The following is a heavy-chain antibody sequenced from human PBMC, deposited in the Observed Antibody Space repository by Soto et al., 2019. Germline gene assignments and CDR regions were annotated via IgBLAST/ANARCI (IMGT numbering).Heavy chain of an antibody. Sequence: EVQLVESGGALVQPGGSLRLSCEASGFTYVNYAMSWVRQAPGKGLEWVSGISGDACRTFYADSVKGRFTISRDNSKNALYLQTNSLRAEHTAVHYSVQDTAVVNNGGAFDYWGQGTLVTVSS. CDR3: VQDTAVVNNGGAFDY. CDR2: ISGDACRT. D-gene: IGHD3-16*02. J-gene: IGHJ4*02. V-gene: IGHV3-23*04. CDR1: GFTYVNYA.